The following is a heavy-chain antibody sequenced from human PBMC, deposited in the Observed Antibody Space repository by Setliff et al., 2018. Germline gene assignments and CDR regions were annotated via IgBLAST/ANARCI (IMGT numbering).Heavy chain of an antibody. J-gene: IGHJ4*02. CDR3: ARRLIGLRGFGY. V-gene: IGHV4-34*01. CDR2: INYLGNT. CDR1: GGSFSDSY. Sequence: LSLTCAVYGGSFSDSYWSWIRQPPGKGLEWIGDINYLGNTNYNPSLKTRVTISVDTSKNQFSLKLVSMTAADTAVYYCARRLIGLRGFGYWGQGTLVTVSS. D-gene: IGHD5-12*01.